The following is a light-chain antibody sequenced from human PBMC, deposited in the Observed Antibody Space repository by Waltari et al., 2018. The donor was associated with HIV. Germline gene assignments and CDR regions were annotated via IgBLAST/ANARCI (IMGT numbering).Light chain of an antibody. CDR2: GAS. Sequence: VLTQSTGTLSLSPGERATLFCRASQSVTGSYLAWYQQKPCQAPRLLIDGASSRATGIPDRFSVSGSGTDFTLTITRLEPEDFAVYYCQQYGSSVTFGGGTKVEIK. J-gene: IGKJ4*01. CDR1: QSVTGSY. CDR3: QQYGSSVT. V-gene: IGKV3-20*01.